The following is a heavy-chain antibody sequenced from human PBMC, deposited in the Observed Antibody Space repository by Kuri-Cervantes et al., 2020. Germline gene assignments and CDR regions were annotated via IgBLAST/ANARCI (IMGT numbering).Heavy chain of an antibody. CDR3: ARGASYYYGMDV. Sequence: GESLKISCAASGFTFSGSAMHWVRQAPGKGLEWVAVISYDGSNKYYADSVKGRFTISRDNSKNTLYLQMNSLRAEDTAVYYCARGASYYYGMDVWGQGTTVTVSS. D-gene: IGHD1-26*01. CDR1: GFTFSGSA. CDR2: ISYDGSNK. V-gene: IGHV3-30-3*01. J-gene: IGHJ6*02.